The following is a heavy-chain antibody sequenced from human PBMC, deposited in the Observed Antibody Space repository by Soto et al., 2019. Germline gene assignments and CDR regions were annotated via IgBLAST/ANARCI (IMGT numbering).Heavy chain of an antibody. CDR3: ARDHSSGWYGKGYYFDY. D-gene: IGHD6-19*01. CDR1: GGSISSSNW. Sequence: SETLSLTCAVSGGSISSSNWWSWVRQPPGKGLEWIGEIYHSGSTNYNPSLKSRVTISVDKSKNQFSLKLSSVTAADTAVYYCARDHSSGWYGKGYYFDYWGQGTLVTVSS. V-gene: IGHV4-4*02. J-gene: IGHJ4*02. CDR2: IYHSGST.